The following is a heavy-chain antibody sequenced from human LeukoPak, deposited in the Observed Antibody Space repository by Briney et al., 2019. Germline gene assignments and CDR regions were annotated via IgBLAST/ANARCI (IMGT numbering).Heavy chain of an antibody. CDR1: GFTFSSYA. Sequence: GGSLRLSCAVSGFTFSSYAMSWIRQAPGKGLEWVSYISSSGSTIYYADSVKGRFTISRDNAKNSLYLQMNSLRAEDTAVYYLAKDGPTTINSSSWYGDYWGQGTLVTVSS. CDR2: ISSSGSTI. CDR3: AKDGPTTINSSSWYGDY. V-gene: IGHV3-11*01. J-gene: IGHJ4*02. D-gene: IGHD6-13*01.